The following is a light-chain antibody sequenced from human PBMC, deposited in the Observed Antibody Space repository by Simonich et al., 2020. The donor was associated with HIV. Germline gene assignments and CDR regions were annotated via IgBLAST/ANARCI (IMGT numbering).Light chain of an antibody. CDR2: EGS. Sequence: QSALTQPASVSGSPGQSITISCTGTSSDVGSYNLVPWFQQHPGKAPKLLIYEGSQRPSGVSNRFSGSKSGNTPSLTISGLQAEDEADYYCCSYAGSGTWVFGGGTKLTVL. J-gene: IGLJ3*02. V-gene: IGLV2-23*01. CDR1: SSDVGSYNL. CDR3: CSYAGSGTWV.